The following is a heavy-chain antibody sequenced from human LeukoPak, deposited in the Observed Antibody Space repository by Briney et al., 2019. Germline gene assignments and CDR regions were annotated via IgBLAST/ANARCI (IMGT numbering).Heavy chain of an antibody. CDR1: GFTFSSYS. CDR2: ISSSSSTI. J-gene: IGHJ4*02. CDR3: AKYSSGPYYFDY. Sequence: GGSLRLSCAASGFTFSSYSMNWVRQAPGKGLEWVSYISSSSSTIYYADSVKGRFTISRDNAKNPLYLQMNSLRDEDTAVYYCAKYSSGPYYFDYWGQGTLVTVSS. V-gene: IGHV3-48*02. D-gene: IGHD6-6*01.